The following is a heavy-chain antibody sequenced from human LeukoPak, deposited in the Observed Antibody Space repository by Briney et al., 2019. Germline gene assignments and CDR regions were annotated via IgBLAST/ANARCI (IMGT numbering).Heavy chain of an antibody. J-gene: IGHJ4*02. Sequence: GRSLRLSCAASGFTLSSYAMHWVRQAPGKGLEWVAVISYDGGNKYYADSVKGRFTISRGNSKNTLYLQMNSLRAEDTAVYYCARSVDTAMDPFDCWGQGTLVTVSS. CDR2: ISYDGGNK. CDR3: ARSVDTAMDPFDC. D-gene: IGHD5-18*01. V-gene: IGHV3-30-3*01. CDR1: GFTLSSYA.